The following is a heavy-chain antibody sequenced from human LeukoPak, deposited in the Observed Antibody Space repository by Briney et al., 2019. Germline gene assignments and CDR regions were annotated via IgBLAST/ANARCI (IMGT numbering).Heavy chain of an antibody. CDR3: ARCKMVRGVSLDY. Sequence: PSETLSLTCTVSGGSISSGGYYWSWIRQHPGKGLEWIGYIYYSGSTYYNLSLKSRVTISVDTSKNQFSLKLSSVTAADTAVYYCARCKMVRGVSLDYWGQGTLVTVSS. CDR1: GGSISSGGYY. CDR2: IYYSGST. D-gene: IGHD3-10*01. J-gene: IGHJ4*02. V-gene: IGHV4-31*03.